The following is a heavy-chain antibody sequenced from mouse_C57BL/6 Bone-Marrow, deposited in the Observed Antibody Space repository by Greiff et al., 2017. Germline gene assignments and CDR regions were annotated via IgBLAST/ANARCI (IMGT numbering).Heavy chain of an antibody. CDR3: ARYGSRCAMDY. CDR1: GYTFTSYW. CDR2: IDPSDSYT. D-gene: IGHD1-1*01. V-gene: IGHV1-69*01. Sequence: VQLQQPGAELVMPGASVKLSCKASGYTFTSYWMHWVKQRPGQGLEWIGEIDPSDSYTNYNQKFKGKSTLTVDKSSSTAYMQLSSLTSEDSAVXYCARYGSRCAMDYWGQGTSVTVSS. J-gene: IGHJ4*01.